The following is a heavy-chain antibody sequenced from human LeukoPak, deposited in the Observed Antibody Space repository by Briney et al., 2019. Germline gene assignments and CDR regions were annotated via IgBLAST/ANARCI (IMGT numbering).Heavy chain of an antibody. D-gene: IGHD2-15*01. CDR2: IYFSGGT. CDR1: GDSISSSNCY. J-gene: IGHJ4*02. CDR3: ARRGGYCGGDCLDY. Sequence: MPSETLSLTCTVSGDSISSSNCYWGWIRQPPGKGLEWIGSIYFSGGTYYNASLKSRVTISVDTSKNQFSLKLSSVTAADTAVYYCARRGGYCGGDCLDYWGQGTLVTVSS. V-gene: IGHV4-39*01.